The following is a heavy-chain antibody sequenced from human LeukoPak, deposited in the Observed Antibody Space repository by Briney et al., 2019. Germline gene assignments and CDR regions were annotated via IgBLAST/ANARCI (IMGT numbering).Heavy chain of an antibody. CDR3: ARHDPIVGTPDAFDI. D-gene: IGHD1-26*01. J-gene: IGHJ3*02. CDR1: GGSISSYY. V-gene: IGHV4-59*08. CDR2: IYYSGST. Sequence: SETLSLTCTVSGGSISSYYWSWIRQPPGKGLEWIGYIYYSGSTDHNPSLKSRVTISLDTSKNQFSLKLSSVTAADTAVYYCARHDPIVGTPDAFDIWGQGTMVTVSS.